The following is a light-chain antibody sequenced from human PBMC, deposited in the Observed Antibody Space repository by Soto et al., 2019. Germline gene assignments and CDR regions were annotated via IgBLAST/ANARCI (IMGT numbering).Light chain of an antibody. CDR3: SSYTSSSTYV. CDR1: SSDVGGYNY. V-gene: IGLV2-14*01. CDR2: DVS. J-gene: IGLJ1*01. Sequence: QSVLTQPASASGSTGQSITISCTGTSSDVGGYNYVSWYQQHPGKAPKLMIYDVSNRPSGVSNRFSGSKSGNTASLTISGLQAEDEADDYCSSYTSSSTYVFGTGTKLTVL.